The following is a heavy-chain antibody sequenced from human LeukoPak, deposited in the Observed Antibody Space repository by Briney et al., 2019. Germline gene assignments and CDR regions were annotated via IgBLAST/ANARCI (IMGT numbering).Heavy chain of an antibody. J-gene: IGHJ4*02. Sequence: SETLSLTCSFSGGSIRGGGYYWGWVRQPPGKGLEWIASLYSNGNTFYNPSLKSRVTISEESSKSQFSLKLRTVAAADTAVYFCWRAADHWGQGILVTVSS. CDR3: WRAADH. CDR2: LYSNGNT. V-gene: IGHV4-39*01. CDR1: GGSIRGGGYY.